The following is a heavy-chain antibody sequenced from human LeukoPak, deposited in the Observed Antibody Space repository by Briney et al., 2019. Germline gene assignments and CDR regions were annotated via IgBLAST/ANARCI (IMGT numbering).Heavy chain of an antibody. D-gene: IGHD6-19*01. Sequence: GGSLRLSGAASGFTFSSYAMSWVRQAPGKGLEWVSAISGSGGSTYYADSVKGRFTISRDNSKNTLYLQMNSLRAEDTAVYYCAKSQWLVRWGNFDYWGQGTLVTVSS. CDR2: ISGSGGST. J-gene: IGHJ4*02. CDR3: AKSQWLVRWGNFDY. V-gene: IGHV3-23*01. CDR1: GFTFSSYA.